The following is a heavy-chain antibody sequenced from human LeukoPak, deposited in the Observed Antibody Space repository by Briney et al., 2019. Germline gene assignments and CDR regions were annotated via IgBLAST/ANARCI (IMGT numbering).Heavy chain of an antibody. J-gene: IGHJ6*02. Sequence: GRSLRLSCAASGFTFSSYAMSWVRQAPGKGLEWVSAISGSGGSTYYADSVKGRFTISRDNSKNTLYLQMNSLRAEDTAVYYCAKDVAEVVAATDYYYYGMDVWGQGTTVTVSS. V-gene: IGHV3-23*01. CDR1: GFTFSSYA. D-gene: IGHD2-15*01. CDR2: ISGSGGST. CDR3: AKDVAEVVAATDYYYYGMDV.